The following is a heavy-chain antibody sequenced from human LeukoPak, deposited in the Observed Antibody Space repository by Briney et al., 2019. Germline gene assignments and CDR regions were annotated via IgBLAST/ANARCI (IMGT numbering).Heavy chain of an antibody. J-gene: IGHJ4*02. V-gene: IGHV4-59*12. CDR3: ARGPYSGSYVDY. CDR2: IYYSGST. D-gene: IGHD1-26*01. Sequence: SETLSLTCTVSGGSISSYYWSWIRQPPGKGLEWIGYIYYSGSTNYNPSLKSQVTISVDTSKNQFSLKLSSVTAADTAVYYCARGPYSGSYVDYWGQGTLVTVSS. CDR1: GGSISSYY.